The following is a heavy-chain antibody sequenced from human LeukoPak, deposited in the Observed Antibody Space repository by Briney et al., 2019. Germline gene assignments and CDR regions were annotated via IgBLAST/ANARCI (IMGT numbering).Heavy chain of an antibody. Sequence: SQTLSLTCTVSGGSISSGGYYWSWIRQHPGEGLEWIGYIYYSGSTNYNPSLKSRVTISVDTSKNQFSLKLSSVTAADTAVYYCARVVRYCSSTSCSFFDYWGQGTLVTVSS. D-gene: IGHD2-2*01. CDR3: ARVVRYCSSTSCSFFDY. V-gene: IGHV4-61*08. CDR2: IYYSGST. CDR1: GGSISSGGYY. J-gene: IGHJ4*02.